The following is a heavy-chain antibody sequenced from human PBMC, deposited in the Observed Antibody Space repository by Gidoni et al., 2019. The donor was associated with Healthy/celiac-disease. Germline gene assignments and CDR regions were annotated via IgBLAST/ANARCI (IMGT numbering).Heavy chain of an antibody. CDR2: IYWDDDK. V-gene: IGHV2-5*02. Sequence: QITLKESGPTLVKPTQTLTLTCTFSGFSLSTSGVGVGWIRQPPGKALEWLALIYWDDDKRYSPSLKSRLTITKDTSKNQVVLTMTNRDPVDTATYYCAHKADSGYDFSYFDYWGQGTLVTVSS. D-gene: IGHD5-12*01. CDR3: AHKADSGYDFSYFDY. CDR1: GFSLSTSGVG. J-gene: IGHJ4*02.